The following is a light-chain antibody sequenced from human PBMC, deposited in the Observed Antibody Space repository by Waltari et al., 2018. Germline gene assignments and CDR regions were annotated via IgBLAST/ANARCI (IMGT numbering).Light chain of an antibody. Sequence: QSVLTQPPSASGTPGQRVTMSCSGTSYNIGNNAVNWYQQLPGMAPNLLIYSNDRRPPGVPARFSVSKSGTSASLAISGLQSEDEADYDCAAWDDSLGGQVVFGGGTKLTVL. V-gene: IGLV1-44*01. CDR3: AAWDDSLGGQVV. J-gene: IGLJ2*01. CDR1: SYNIGNNA. CDR2: SND.